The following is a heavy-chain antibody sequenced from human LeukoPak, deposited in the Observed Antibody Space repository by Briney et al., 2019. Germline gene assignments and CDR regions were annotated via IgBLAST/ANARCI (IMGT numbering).Heavy chain of an antibody. CDR2: ISSSGSSI. CDR1: GFTFSSYS. Sequence: GGSLRLSCAASGFTFSSYSMSWVRQAPGKGLEWVSYISSSGSSIFYADSVKGRFTISRDNAKNSLLLQMNSLRAEDTALYYCARVYYGSGSYPSDYWGQGTLVTVSS. D-gene: IGHD3-10*01. CDR3: ARVYYGSGSYPSDY. J-gene: IGHJ4*02. V-gene: IGHV3-48*01.